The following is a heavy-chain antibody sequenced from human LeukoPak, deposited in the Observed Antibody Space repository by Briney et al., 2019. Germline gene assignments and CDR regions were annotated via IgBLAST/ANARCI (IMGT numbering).Heavy chain of an antibody. V-gene: IGHV3-43D*03. CDR1: GFTFDDYA. D-gene: IGHD3-22*01. CDR2: ISWDGDGT. Sequence: GGPLRLSCAASGFTFDDYAMHWVRQAPGRGLEWVSLISWDGDGTYYADSVKGRFTISRDDSKNSLYLQMNSLRPDDTALYYCAKDHSPSTNDTTGYYSGAIDNWGQGTLVTVSS. J-gene: IGHJ4*02. CDR3: AKDHSPSTNDTTGYYSGAIDN.